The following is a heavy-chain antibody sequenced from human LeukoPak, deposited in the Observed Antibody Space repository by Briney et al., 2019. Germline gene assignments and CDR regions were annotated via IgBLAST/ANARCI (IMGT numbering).Heavy chain of an antibody. CDR1: GFTFSSYG. Sequence: QSGGSLRLSCAASGFTFSSYGMHWVRQAPGKGLEWVAVISYDGSNKYYADSVKGRFTISRDNAKNSLHLEMNSLRAEDTALYYCARVGYNGWNFENWGQGTLVTVSS. J-gene: IGHJ4*02. CDR2: ISYDGSNK. V-gene: IGHV3-30*03. D-gene: IGHD5-12*01. CDR3: ARVGYNGWNFEN.